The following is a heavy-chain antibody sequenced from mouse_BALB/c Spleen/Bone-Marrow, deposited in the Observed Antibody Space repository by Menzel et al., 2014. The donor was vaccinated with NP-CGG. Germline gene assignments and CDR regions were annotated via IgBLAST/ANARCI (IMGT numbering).Heavy chain of an antibody. CDR1: GFAFSSYD. J-gene: IGHJ4*01. D-gene: IGHD2-3*01. CDR3: ARRWLLPYAMDY. Sequence: EVQLVESGGGLVKPGGSLKLSCAASGFAFSSYDMSWVRQTPEKRLEGVATISSGGSYTYYPDSVKGRFTISRDNARNTLYLQMSSLRSEDTALYYCARRWLLPYAMDYWGQGTSVTVSS. CDR2: ISSGGSYT. V-gene: IGHV5-9*02.